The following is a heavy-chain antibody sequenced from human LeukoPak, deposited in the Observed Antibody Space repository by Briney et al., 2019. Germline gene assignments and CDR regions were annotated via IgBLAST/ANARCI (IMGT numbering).Heavy chain of an antibody. J-gene: IGHJ6*03. CDR1: GGSISSGGYY. CDR2: IYHSGST. V-gene: IGHV4-30-2*01. Sequence: SETLSFTCTVSGGSISSGGYYWSWIRQPPGKGLEWIGYIYHSGSTYYNPSLKSRVTISVDTSKNQFSLKLSSVTAADTAVYYCASVNSGYDGTYYYYYYMDVWGKGTTVTVSS. D-gene: IGHD5-12*01. CDR3: ASVNSGYDGTYYYYYYMDV.